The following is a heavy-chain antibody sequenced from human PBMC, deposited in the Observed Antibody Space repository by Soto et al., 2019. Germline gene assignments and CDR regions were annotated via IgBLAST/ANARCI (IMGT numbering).Heavy chain of an antibody. CDR1: GFTLRIYA. J-gene: IGHJ6*02. V-gene: IGHV3-30-3*02. CDR2: ISYDGSNK. D-gene: IGHD2-15*01. Sequence: PGGSXRLSCSASGFTLRIYAMHLVRHAPGKGLEWVAVISYDGSNKYYADSVKGRFTISRDNSKNTMYLQMNSLRAEDTAVYYCARQVVVADTNIYGMDVWGQGTTVTVYS. CDR3: ARQVVVADTNIYGMDV.